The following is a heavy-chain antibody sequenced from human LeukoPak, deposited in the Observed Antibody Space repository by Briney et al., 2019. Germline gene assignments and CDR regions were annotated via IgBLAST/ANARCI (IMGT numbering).Heavy chain of an antibody. CDR3: AKDLSWWAAADH. J-gene: IGHJ1*01. CDR1: GGTFSSYA. D-gene: IGHD2-15*01. V-gene: IGHV1-69*05. Sequence: VASVKVSCKASGGTFSSYAISWVRQAPGQGLEWMGGIIPIFGTANYAQKFQGRVTITTDESTSTAYMELSSLRSEDTAVYYCAKDLSWWAAADHWGQGALVTVAS. CDR2: IIPIFGTA.